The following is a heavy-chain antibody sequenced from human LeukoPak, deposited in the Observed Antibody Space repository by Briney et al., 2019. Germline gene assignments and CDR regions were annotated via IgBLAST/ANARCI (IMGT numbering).Heavy chain of an antibody. CDR1: GFTFSSYA. D-gene: IGHD2-15*01. J-gene: IGHJ3*02. CDR3: ASRLSYCSGGSCYSHHDAFDI. CDR2: ISGSVGIT. Sequence: PGASLRLSCAASGFTFSSYAMSWGSQAPGKWLEWVSAISGSVGITYYADSVKGRFTISRDNSKNTLYLQMNSLRAEDTAVYYCASRLSYCSGGSCYSHHDAFDIWGQGTMVTVSS. V-gene: IGHV3-23*01.